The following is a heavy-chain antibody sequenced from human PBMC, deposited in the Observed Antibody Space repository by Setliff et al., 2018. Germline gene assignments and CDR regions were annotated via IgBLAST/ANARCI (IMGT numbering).Heavy chain of an antibody. CDR2: INPSGGST. J-gene: IGHJ4*02. D-gene: IGHD2-21*02. CDR1: GYSFTNYY. V-gene: IGHV1-46*01. Sequence: GASVKVSCKASGYSFTNYYIHWVRQAPGQGLEWVGIINPSGGSTSYAQKFQGRVTMTRDTSTSTVYMELSSLRSEDTAVYYCASHGGNSLSIYYWGQGTLVTVSS. CDR3: ASHGGNSLSIYY.